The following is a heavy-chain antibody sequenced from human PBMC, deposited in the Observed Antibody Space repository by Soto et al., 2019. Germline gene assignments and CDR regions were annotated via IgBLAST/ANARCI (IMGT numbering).Heavy chain of an antibody. Sequence: SGPTLVNPTETLTLTCTVSGFSLSNARMGVSWIRQPPGKALEWLAHIFSNDEKSYSTSLKSRLTISKDTSKSQVVLTMTNMDPVDTATYYCARTLYYYDSSGHDYWGQGTLVTVSS. CDR3: ARTLYYYDSSGHDY. V-gene: IGHV2-26*01. J-gene: IGHJ4*02. CDR2: IFSNDEK. D-gene: IGHD3-22*01. CDR1: GFSLSNARMG.